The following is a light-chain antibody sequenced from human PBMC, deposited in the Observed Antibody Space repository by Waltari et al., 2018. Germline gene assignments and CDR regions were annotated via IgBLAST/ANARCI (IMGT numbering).Light chain of an antibody. CDR1: SSDVGGYKY. Sequence: QSALTQPASVSGSPGQSITISCTGTSSDVGGYKYVSWYQQHPDKAPKLMLYDVNNPPSGVSNRFSGSKSGNTASLTISSLQAEDEADYYCSSYTSSTIPVFGTGTKVTVL. V-gene: IGLV2-14*03. J-gene: IGLJ1*01. CDR3: SSYTSSTIPV. CDR2: DVN.